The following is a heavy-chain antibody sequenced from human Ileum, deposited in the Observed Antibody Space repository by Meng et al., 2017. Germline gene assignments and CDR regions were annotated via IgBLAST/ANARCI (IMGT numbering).Heavy chain of an antibody. V-gene: IGHV1-3*01. Sequence: QVHLVQSGAEVKKPGASEQVSCQASGYTFSNYAIHWVRQAPGQRLEWMGWINAGDGTTKYSEKVQGRVSITRDTSASTGYMELSSLTSEDTAVYHCARSYCSSTSCQYYFDYWGQGTLVTVSS. CDR3: ARSYCSSTSCQYYFDY. D-gene: IGHD2-2*01. J-gene: IGHJ4*02. CDR2: INAGDGTT. CDR1: GYTFSNYA.